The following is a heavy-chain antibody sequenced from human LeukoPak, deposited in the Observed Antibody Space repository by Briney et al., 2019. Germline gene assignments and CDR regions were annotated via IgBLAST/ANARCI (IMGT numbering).Heavy chain of an antibody. CDR3: AVAIGGRGIQLRYPLDY. CDR2: MNPNSGNT. V-gene: IGHV1-8*01. CDR1: GYTFTSYD. D-gene: IGHD5-18*01. J-gene: IGHJ4*02. Sequence: GASVKVSCKASGYTFTSYDINWVRQATGQGLEWMGWMNPNSGNTGYAQKFQGRVTMTRNTSISTAYMELSSLRSEDTAVYYCAVAIGGRGIQLRYPLDYWGQGTLVTVSS.